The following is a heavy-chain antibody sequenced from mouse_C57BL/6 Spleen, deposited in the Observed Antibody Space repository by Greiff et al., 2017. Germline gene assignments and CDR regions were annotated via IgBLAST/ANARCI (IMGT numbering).Heavy chain of an antibody. J-gene: IGHJ1*03. CDR1: GYTFTDYE. CDR3: TRWELGWDFDV. D-gene: IGHD3-1*01. V-gene: IGHV1-15*01. Sequence: QVQLQQSGAELVRPGASVTLSCKASGYTFTDYEMHWVKQTTVHGLEWIGAIDPETGGTAYNQKFKGQAILTADTYSSTAYLELRSLTAEDSAVDYCTRWELGWDFDVWGTGTTVTVSS. CDR2: IDPETGGT.